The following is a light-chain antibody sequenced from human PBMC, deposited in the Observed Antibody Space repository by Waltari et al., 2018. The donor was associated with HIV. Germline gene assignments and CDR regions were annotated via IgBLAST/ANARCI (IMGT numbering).Light chain of an antibody. CDR3: AAWDDSVSGWA. J-gene: IGLJ2*01. V-gene: IGLV1-47*01. CDR2: SNN. Sequence: QSVLTQAPSASGTPGQSVTLSCSGTGSNVGVNFVSWYQQLPGMAPKLLIYSNNERPSRVPDRFSGSKSGTSASLAISGLRSEDEAVYFCAAWDDSVSGWAFGEGTKVTVL. CDR1: GSNVGVNF.